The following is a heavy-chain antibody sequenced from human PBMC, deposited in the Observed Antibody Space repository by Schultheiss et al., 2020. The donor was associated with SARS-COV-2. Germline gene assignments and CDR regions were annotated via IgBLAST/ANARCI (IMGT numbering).Heavy chain of an antibody. D-gene: IGHD2-2*01. J-gene: IGHJ6*03. Sequence: SVKVSCKASGGTFSSYAISWVRQAPGQGLEWMGGIIPIFGTANYAQKFQGRVTITADKSTSTAYMELSSLRSEDTAVYYCARERGVYCSSTSCLSYYYYYMDVWGKGTTVTVSS. CDR1: GGTFSSYA. CDR2: IIPIFGTA. V-gene: IGHV1-69*06. CDR3: ARERGVYCSSTSCLSYYYYYMDV.